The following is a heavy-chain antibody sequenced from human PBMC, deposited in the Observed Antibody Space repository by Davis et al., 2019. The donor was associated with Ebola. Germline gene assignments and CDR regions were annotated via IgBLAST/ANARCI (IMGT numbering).Heavy chain of an antibody. D-gene: IGHD6-6*01. V-gene: IGHV3-9*01. CDR2: ISWNSGSI. J-gene: IGHJ4*02. Sequence: SLKISCAASGFTFSSYAMHWVRQAPGKGLEWVSGISWNSGSIGYADSVKGRFTISRDNAKNSLYLQMNSLRAEDTALYYCARESPVRAARPASPYWGQGTLVTVSS. CDR1: GFTFSSYA. CDR3: ARESPVRAARPASPY.